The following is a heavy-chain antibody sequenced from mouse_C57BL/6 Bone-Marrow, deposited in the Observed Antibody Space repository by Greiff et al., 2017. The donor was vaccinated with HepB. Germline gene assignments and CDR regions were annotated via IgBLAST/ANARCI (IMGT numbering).Heavy chain of an antibody. CDR2: IDPENGDT. Sequence: EVKLEESGAELVRPGASVKLSCTASGFNIKDDYMHWVKQRPEQGLEWIGWIDPENGDTEYASKFQGKATITADTSSNTAYLQLSSLTSEDTAVYYCTTRDGYYPMDYWGQGTSVTVSS. J-gene: IGHJ4*01. CDR1: GFNIKDDY. CDR3: TTRDGYYPMDY. V-gene: IGHV14-4*01. D-gene: IGHD2-3*01.